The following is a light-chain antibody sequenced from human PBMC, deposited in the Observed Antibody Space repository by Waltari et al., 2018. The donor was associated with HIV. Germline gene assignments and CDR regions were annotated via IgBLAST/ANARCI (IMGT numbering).Light chain of an antibody. CDR3: CSDGDSYPVV. CDR1: SSDVGGYNY. Sequence: QSALTQPRSVSGSPGQAVTISCTGTSSDVGGYNYVSWYQHHPGKAPKFMIYDVNKRPAVSHVLSSGTNSGTAASPTISGLAAEDEADYYCCSDGDSYPVVFGGGTKLTVL. V-gene: IGLV2-11*01. J-gene: IGLJ2*01. CDR2: DVN.